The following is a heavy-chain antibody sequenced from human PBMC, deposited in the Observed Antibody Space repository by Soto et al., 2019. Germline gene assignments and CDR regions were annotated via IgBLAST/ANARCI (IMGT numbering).Heavy chain of an antibody. J-gene: IGHJ6*02. CDR1: GFTFSSYA. CDR2: ISYDGSNK. V-gene: IGHV3-30-3*01. Sequence: GGSLRLSCAASGFTFSSYAMHWVRQAPGKGLEWVAVISYDGSNKYYADSVKGRFTISRDNSKNTLYLQMNSLRAEDTAVYYCAGGAMEQWLVPPGFWDYYYGMDVWGQGTTVTVSS. D-gene: IGHD6-19*01. CDR3: AGGAMEQWLVPPGFWDYYYGMDV.